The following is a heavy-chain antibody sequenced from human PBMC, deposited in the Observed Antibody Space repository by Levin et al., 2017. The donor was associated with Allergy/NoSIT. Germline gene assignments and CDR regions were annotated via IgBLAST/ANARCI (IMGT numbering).Heavy chain of an antibody. J-gene: IGHJ6*02. D-gene: IGHD6-6*01. V-gene: IGHV3-33*01. CDR3: ARDWGVAARYYHGVDV. Sequence: GSLRLSCAASGFLFRTYGMHWVRQAPGKGLQWLAIIWYDGSNTYYADSVEGRFTISRDNSKNKLYLEMQSLRVEDTGLYYCARDWGVAARYYHGVDVWGQGTSVIVSS. CDR2: IWYDGSNT. CDR1: GFLFRTYG.